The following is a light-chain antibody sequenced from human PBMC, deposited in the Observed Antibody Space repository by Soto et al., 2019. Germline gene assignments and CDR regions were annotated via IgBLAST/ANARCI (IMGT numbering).Light chain of an antibody. CDR1: QSVSSSY. J-gene: IGKJ1*01. CDR3: QQYGSSHWT. V-gene: IGKV3-20*01. Sequence: EIVLTQSPGTLSLSPGEGATLSCRASQSVSSSYLAWYQQKPGQAPRLLIYGASSRATGIPDRFSGSGSGTDFTLTISRLEPEDFAVYYCQQYGSSHWTFGQGTKV. CDR2: GAS.